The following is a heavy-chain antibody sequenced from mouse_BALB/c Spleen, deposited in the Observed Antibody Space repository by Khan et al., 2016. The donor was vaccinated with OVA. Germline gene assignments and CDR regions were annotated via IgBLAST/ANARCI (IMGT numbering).Heavy chain of an antibody. V-gene: IGHV3-2*02. Sequence: EVQLVESGPGLVKPSQSLSLTCTVTGYSITSDYAWNWIRQFPGNRLEWMGFISYSGNTNYNPSLKSRISVTRDTSKNQFFLQLNSVTTEDTATYYYSRMDGGDFDYWGQGTTLTVSS. CDR1: GYSITSDYA. D-gene: IGHD2-3*01. J-gene: IGHJ2*01. CDR3: SRMDGGDFDY. CDR2: ISYSGNT.